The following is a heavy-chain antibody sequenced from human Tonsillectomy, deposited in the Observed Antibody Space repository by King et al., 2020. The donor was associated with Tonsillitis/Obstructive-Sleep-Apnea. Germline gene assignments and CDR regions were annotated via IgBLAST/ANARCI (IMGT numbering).Heavy chain of an antibody. CDR2: IKSKTDGGTT. Sequence: EVQLVESGGGLVKPGGSLRLSCAASGFSFSNAWMSWVRQAPGKGLEWVGRIKSKTDGGTTDYAAPVKGRFTISRDDSKNTLYLQMSSLKTEDTAVYYCTTPYYDVLTGYSDAFDIWGQGTMVTVSS. D-gene: IGHD3-9*01. J-gene: IGHJ3*02. CDR1: GFSFSNAW. V-gene: IGHV3-15*01. CDR3: TTPYYDVLTGYSDAFDI.